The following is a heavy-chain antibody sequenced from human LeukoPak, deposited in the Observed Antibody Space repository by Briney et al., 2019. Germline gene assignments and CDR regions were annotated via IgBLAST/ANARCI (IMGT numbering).Heavy chain of an antibody. CDR3: AREGSYRSSTSSFDY. CDR2: IYSSGST. J-gene: IGHJ4*02. CDR1: GFTVSTNY. V-gene: IGHV3-53*01. D-gene: IGHD2-2*01. Sequence: GGSLRLSCAASGFTVSTNYMTWVRQAPGKGLEWVSVIYSSGSTYYADSVKGRFTISRDNSKNTLYLQMNSLRAEDTAVYYCAREGSYRSSTSSFDYWGQGTLVTVSS.